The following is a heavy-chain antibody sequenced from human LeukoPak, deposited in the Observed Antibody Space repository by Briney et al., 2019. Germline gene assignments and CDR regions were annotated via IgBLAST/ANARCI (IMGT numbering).Heavy chain of an antibody. CDR2: INHSGST. CDR1: GGSFSGYY. J-gene: IGHJ4*02. Sequence: KASETLSLTCAVYGGSFSGYYWSWIRQPSGKGLEWIGEINHSGSTNYNPSLKRRVTISVDTSKNQFSLKLSSVTAADTAVYYCARGGRRGPYSSSYGNFDYWGQGTLVTVSS. D-gene: IGHD6-6*01. CDR3: ARGGRRGPYSSSYGNFDY. V-gene: IGHV4-34*01.